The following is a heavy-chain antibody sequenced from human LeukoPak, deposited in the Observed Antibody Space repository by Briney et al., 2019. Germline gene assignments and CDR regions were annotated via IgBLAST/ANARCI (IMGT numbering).Heavy chain of an antibody. CDR2: IKQDGSKK. Sequence: GGSLRLSCVASGFPFSSYWMTWVSQAPGKGLEWVANIKQDGSKKSYVDSVKGRFTISRDNAKNSLYLQVNSLRAEDTAIYYCTRVGYIDEGIDYWGQGTLVTVSS. CDR1: GFPFSSYW. D-gene: IGHD5-24*01. V-gene: IGHV3-7*04. J-gene: IGHJ4*02. CDR3: TRVGYIDEGIDY.